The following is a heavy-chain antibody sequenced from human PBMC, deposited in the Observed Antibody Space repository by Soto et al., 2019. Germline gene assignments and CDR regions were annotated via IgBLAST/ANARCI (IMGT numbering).Heavy chain of an antibody. V-gene: IGHV3-23*01. CDR1: GFTFSSYA. J-gene: IGHJ4*02. CDR2: ISGSGGST. D-gene: IGHD3-3*01. CDR3: AKDGSGMEWLLARYYFDY. Sequence: EVQLLESGGGLVQPGGSLRLSCAASGFTFSSYAMSWVRQAPGKGLEWVSAISGSGGSTYYADSVKGRFTISRDNSKNTLYLQMNSLRAEDTAVYYCAKDGSGMEWLLARYYFDYWGQGTLVTVSS.